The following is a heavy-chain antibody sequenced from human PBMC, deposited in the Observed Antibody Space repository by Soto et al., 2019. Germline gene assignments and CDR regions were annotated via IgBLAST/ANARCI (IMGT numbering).Heavy chain of an antibody. CDR3: ARDLVYSSSELEP. CDR1: GFTFSTYW. J-gene: IGHJ5*02. D-gene: IGHD6-6*01. V-gene: IGHV3-74*01. CDR2: VNNDGSST. Sequence: PGGSLRLSCAASGFTFSTYWMHWVRQAPGKGLVWVSRVNNDGSSTTYADSVKGRFTISRDNAKNTLYLQMNSLRAEDTAMYYCARDLVYSSSELEPWVQGTLVTVSS.